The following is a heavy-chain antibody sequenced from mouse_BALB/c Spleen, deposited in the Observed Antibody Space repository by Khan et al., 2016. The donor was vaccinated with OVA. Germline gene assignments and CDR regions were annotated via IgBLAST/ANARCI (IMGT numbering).Heavy chain of an antibody. D-gene: IGHD4-1*01. J-gene: IGHJ1*01. CDR1: GYSFTGYY. V-gene: IGHV1-42*01. CDR2: INPSTGGT. Sequence: VQLQQSGPELVKPGASVMISCKASGYSFTGYYMHWVKQSPENSLEWIGEINPSTGGTNYNQKFKAKATLTVDKSSTTTYMQLNSLTSEESAVYYCSRTGLNWDDYWYVDVWGAGTTVTVSS. CDR3: SRTGLNWDDYWYVDV.